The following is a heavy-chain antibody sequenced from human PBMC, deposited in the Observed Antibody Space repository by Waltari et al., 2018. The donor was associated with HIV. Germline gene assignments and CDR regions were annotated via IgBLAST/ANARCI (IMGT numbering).Heavy chain of an antibody. CDR3: ARTNYDFWSGSRTFDY. D-gene: IGHD3-3*01. Sequence: EVQLVQSGAEVKKPGESLKISCKGSGYSFTSYWIGWVRQMPGKGLEWMGVIYPGDSDTRYSPSFQGQVTISADKSICTAYLQWSSLKASDTAMYYCARTNYDFWSGSRTFDYWGQGTLVTVSS. J-gene: IGHJ4*02. CDR1: GYSFTSYW. V-gene: IGHV5-51*01. CDR2: IYPGDSDT.